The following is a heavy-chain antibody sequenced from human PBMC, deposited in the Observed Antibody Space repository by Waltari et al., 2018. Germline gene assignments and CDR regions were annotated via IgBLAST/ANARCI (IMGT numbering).Heavy chain of an antibody. CDR2: INPNRGGT. V-gene: IGHV1-2*02. D-gene: IGHD3-3*01. CDR3: ASGDFWSGYPFDY. J-gene: IGHJ4*02. Sequence: QVQLVQSGAEVKKPGASVKVSCTASGYTFTGSYMHSVRQAPGQGLEWMGWINPNRGGTNYAQKFQGRVTMTRDTSISTAYMELSRLRSDDTAVYYCASGDFWSGYPFDYWGQGTLVTVSS. CDR1: GYTFTGSY.